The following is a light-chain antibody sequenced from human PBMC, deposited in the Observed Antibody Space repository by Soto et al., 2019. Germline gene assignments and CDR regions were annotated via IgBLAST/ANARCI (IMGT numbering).Light chain of an antibody. CDR1: QTVSSNY. V-gene: IGKV3-20*01. CDR2: GAS. J-gene: IGKJ4*01. Sequence: IVLTQSPGTLSLSPGDTATLSCRASQTVSSNYVAWYQQSPGQAPRLLIFGASFRATGIPDRFSGSGSGTDFPLTISSLEPEDSAVSYCQQYGTSPPRLTFGGGTKVEIK. CDR3: QQYGTSPPRLT.